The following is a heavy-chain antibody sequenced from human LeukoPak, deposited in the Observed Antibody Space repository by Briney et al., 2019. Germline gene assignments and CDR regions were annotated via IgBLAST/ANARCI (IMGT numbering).Heavy chain of an antibody. V-gene: IGHV1-18*01. CDR2: ISAYNGNT. Sequence: ASVKVSCKASGYTFTSYGISWVRQAPGQGLEWMGWISAYNGNTNYAQKLQGRVTMTTDTSTSTAYMELSSLRSDDTAVYYCARIHEPGIAVAALDYWGQGTLVTVSS. CDR3: ARIHEPGIAVAALDY. D-gene: IGHD6-19*01. CDR1: GYTFTSYG. J-gene: IGHJ4*02.